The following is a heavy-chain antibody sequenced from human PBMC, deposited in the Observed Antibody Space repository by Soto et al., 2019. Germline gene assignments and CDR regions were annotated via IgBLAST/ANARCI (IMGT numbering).Heavy chain of an antibody. CDR1: GYTFTSDH. CDR3: ARARKYGMDV. V-gene: IGHV1-46*01. Sequence: QAQLVQSGAEVKTPGASMRVSCMASGYTFTSDHMHWVRQAPGQGLEWMGFITSGGGRATYSQRFEGRITLTRDTSTSTGYMELSNLRSDDTAVYYCARARKYGMDVWGQGTTVAVSS. CDR2: ITSGGGRA. J-gene: IGHJ6*02.